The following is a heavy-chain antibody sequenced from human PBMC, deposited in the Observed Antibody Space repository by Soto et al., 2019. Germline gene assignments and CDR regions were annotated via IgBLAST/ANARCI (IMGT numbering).Heavy chain of an antibody. CDR2: FDPEDGET. J-gene: IGHJ6*02. Sequence: VKVSCKVSGYTLTELSMHWVRQAPGKGLEWMGGFDPEDGETIYAQKFQGRVTMTEDTSTDTAYMELSSLRSEDTAVYYCATHGSGLRPYYYYGMDVWGQGTTVTVSS. CDR1: GYTLTELS. CDR3: ATHGSGLRPYYYYGMDV. V-gene: IGHV1-24*01. D-gene: IGHD3-10*01.